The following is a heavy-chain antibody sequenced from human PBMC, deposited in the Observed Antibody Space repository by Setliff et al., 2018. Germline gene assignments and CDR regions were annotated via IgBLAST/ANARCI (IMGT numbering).Heavy chain of an antibody. J-gene: IGHJ3*02. D-gene: IGHD5-18*01. CDR1: GGSFSGYY. Sequence: SETLSLTCAVYGGSFSGYYWSWIRQPPGKGLEWIGEINHSGSTNYNPSLKSRVTISIDTSTNQVSLKLTSATAADTAVYYCARVPRFTDTRNAFDIWGQGTMVTVS. CDR3: ARVPRFTDTRNAFDI. CDR2: INHSGST. V-gene: IGHV4-34*01.